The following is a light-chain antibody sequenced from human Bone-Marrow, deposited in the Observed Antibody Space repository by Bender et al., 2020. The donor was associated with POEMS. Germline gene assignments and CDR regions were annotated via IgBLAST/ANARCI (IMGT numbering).Light chain of an antibody. CDR1: DLGDKY. CDR2: QDI. J-gene: IGLJ2*01. Sequence: SYEVTQPPSVSVSPGQTASITCPGDDLGDKYVAWYQQKPGQSPVLVIYQDIKRPSGIPERFSGSNSGNTATLTISGTQAMDEADYYCQAWDTYSVIFGGGTKLTVL. CDR3: QAWDTYSVI. V-gene: IGLV3-1*01.